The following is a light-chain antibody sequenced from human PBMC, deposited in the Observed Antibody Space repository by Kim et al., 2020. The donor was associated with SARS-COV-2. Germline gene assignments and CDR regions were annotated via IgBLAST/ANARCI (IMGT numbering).Light chain of an antibody. CDR2: AAS. V-gene: IGKV1-9*01. CDR3: QQLNSYPLT. Sequence: DIQLTQSPSFLSASVGDKVTITCRASQDISSYLAWYQQKPGKAPKLLIYAASTLQSGVPSRFSGSRSGTEFTLTISSLQPEDFATYSCQQLNSYPLTFGGGTKVDIK. CDR1: QDISSY. J-gene: IGKJ4*01.